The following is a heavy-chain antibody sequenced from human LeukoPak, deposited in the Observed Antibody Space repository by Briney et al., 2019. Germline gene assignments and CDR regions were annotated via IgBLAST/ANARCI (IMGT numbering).Heavy chain of an antibody. CDR1: GHSFSDYY. D-gene: IGHD3-22*01. J-gene: IGHJ4*02. V-gene: IGHV3-21*04. Sequence: GGSLRLSCVGCGHSFSDYYMNWVRHAPGKGRECLSYISRGSVYKYDADSVKGRHPISRDNTKNELYLQMNSLRAEDTAVYYCAKDEQITMIVVVITSFDYWGQGTLVTVSS. CDR2: ISRGSVYK. CDR3: AKDEQITMIVVVITSFDY.